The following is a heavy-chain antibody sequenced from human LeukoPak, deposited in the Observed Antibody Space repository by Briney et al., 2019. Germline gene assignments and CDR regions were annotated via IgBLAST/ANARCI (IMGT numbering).Heavy chain of an antibody. CDR3: AKDDDYYDILTAYAFDI. D-gene: IGHD3-9*01. CDR1: GFIFSDYA. V-gene: IGHV3-23*01. CDR2: IRASSGIT. J-gene: IGHJ3*02. Sequence: GGALRLSCAASGFIFSDYAMSWVRQAPGKELEWVSDIRASSGITYYADSVKGRFTISRDNAKNTLYLQMNSLRAEDTAVYYCAKDDDYYDILTAYAFDIWGQGTMVTVSS.